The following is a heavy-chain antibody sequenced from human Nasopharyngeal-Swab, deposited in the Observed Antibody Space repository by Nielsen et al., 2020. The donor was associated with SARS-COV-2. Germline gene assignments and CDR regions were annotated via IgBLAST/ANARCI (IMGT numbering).Heavy chain of an antibody. CDR2: TVPPFERT. D-gene: IGHD6-6*01. V-gene: IGHV1-69*13. J-gene: IGHJ6*03. CDR3: ARDHGIAAHIREYYYKYMDV. Sequence: SVKVSCKASGGTFGEFAISWVRQAPGQGLGWMGGTVPPFERTTYAPKFRGRLTITAADSTSTAYMELSRLRSEDTALYYCARDHGIAAHIREYYYKYMDVWGNGSTIIVSS. CDR1: GGTFGEFA.